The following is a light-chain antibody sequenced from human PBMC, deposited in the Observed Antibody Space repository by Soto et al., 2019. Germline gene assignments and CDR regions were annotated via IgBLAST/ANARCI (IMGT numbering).Light chain of an antibody. V-gene: IGKV3-20*01. CDR2: GAS. CDR3: QQSWT. Sequence: IVLTQSPGTLSLSPGERATLSCRASQSVSSSYLSWYQQKPGQAPRLLIYGASSRATGIPDRFSGSGSGTDFSLSISRLEPQDFAVYYWQQSWTFGQRTRWIS. J-gene: IGKJ1*01. CDR1: QSVSSSY.